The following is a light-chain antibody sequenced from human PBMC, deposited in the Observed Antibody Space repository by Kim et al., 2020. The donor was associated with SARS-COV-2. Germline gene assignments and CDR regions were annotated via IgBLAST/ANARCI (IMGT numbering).Light chain of an antibody. CDR3: QKYGSSPPT. V-gene: IGKV3-20*01. CDR1: QIISSSY. CDR2: GAS. Sequence: EIVLTQSPCTLSVSPGERATLSCRASQIISSSYLAWYQQKPGQAPKVLIYGASRRATGIPDRFSGSGSGTDFTLTISRLEPEDFAVYYCQKYGSSPPTFGPGTKVDIK. J-gene: IGKJ1*01.